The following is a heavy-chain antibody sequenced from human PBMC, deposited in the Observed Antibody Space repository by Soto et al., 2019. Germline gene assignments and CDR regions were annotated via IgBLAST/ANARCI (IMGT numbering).Heavy chain of an antibody. D-gene: IGHD3-22*01. CDR1: GFSISNFW. J-gene: IGHJ4*02. CDR3: TRPFYYDPSGYD. CDR2: IKQDGSEK. V-gene: IGHV3-7*01. Sequence: GGSLSLSCAASGFSISNFWMSWVRQAPGKGLEWVANIKQDGSEKYYVDSVKGRFTISRDNAKNSLYLQMNSLRAEDTAMYSCTRPFYYDPSGYDWGQGTLVTVSS.